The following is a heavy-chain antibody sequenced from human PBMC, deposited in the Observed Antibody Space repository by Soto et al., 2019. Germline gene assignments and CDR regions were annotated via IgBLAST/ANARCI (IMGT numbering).Heavy chain of an antibody. CDR1: GFTFSGSA. CDR3: TRHTEIAAAGTLLAWFDP. J-gene: IGHJ5*02. V-gene: IGHV3-73*01. Sequence: GGSLRLSCAASGFTFSGSAMHWVRQASGKGLEWVGRIRSKANSYATAYAASVKGRFTISRDDSKNTAYLQMNSLKTEDTAVYYCTRHTEIAAAGTLLAWFDPWGQGTLVTVSS. D-gene: IGHD6-13*01. CDR2: IRSKANSYAT.